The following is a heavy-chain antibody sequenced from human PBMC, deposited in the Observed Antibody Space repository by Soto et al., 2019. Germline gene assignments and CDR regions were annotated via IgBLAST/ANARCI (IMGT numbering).Heavy chain of an antibody. Sequence: QVQLQESGPGLVKPSETLSVTCTVSGGSVSSRSHFWSWIRQPPGGGLQWIGYIFYSGSTNYNSSLQSRATLSVDTSRNQFSLRLTSVTAADTAFYYCARYDAESGSNKIDPWGQGTLVTVSS. CDR3: ARYDAESGSNKIDP. CDR1: GGSVSSRSHF. CDR2: IFYSGST. V-gene: IGHV4-61*01. D-gene: IGHD5-12*01. J-gene: IGHJ5*02.